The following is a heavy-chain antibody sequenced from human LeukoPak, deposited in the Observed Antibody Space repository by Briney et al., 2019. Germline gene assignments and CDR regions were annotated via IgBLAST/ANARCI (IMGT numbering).Heavy chain of an antibody. Sequence: GGSLRLSCAASGFTFSSYEMNWVRQAPGRGLEWVSYIYSSGSSIFYADSVKGRFTISRDNAKNSLYLQMNSLRAEDTAVYYCVREERNPSSGWSYWGQGALVTVSS. V-gene: IGHV3-48*03. CDR3: VREERNPSSGWSY. CDR1: GFTFSSYE. CDR2: IYSSGSSI. J-gene: IGHJ4*02. D-gene: IGHD6-19*01.